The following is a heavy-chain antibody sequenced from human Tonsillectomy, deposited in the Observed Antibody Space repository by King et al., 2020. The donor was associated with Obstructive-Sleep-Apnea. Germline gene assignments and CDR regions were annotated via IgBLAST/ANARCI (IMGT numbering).Heavy chain of an antibody. CDR3: VRDTAGWYPRFDY. CDR1: GASISSSTYY. J-gene: IGHJ4*02. Sequence: QLQESGPGLVKPSETLSLTCTVSGASISSSTYYWGWIRQPPGKGLEWVGNIYYSGSTYYNPSLKSRVTISVDTSKNQFSLKLSSVTAADTAVYSCVRDTAGWYPRFDYWGQGTLVTVSS. D-gene: IGHD6-19*01. CDR2: IYYSGST. V-gene: IGHV4-39*07.